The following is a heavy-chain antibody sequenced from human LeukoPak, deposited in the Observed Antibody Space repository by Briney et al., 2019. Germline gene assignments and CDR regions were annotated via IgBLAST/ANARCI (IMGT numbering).Heavy chain of an antibody. CDR2: INPNSGGT. CDR3: ARGGWVRGVITRDGLNY. V-gene: IGHV1-2*02. J-gene: IGHJ4*02. Sequence: GASVKVSCKASGYTFTGYYMHWVRQAPGQGLEWMGWINPNSGGTNYAQKFQGRVTMTRDTSISTAYMELSRLRSDDTAVYYCARGGWVRGVITRDGLNYWGQGTLLTVSS. CDR1: GYTFTGYY. D-gene: IGHD3-10*01.